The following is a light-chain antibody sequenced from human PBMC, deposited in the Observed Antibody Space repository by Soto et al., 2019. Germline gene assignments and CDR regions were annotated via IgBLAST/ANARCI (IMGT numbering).Light chain of an antibody. Sequence: EIVMTQAPATLSMSPGERATLSCRASQSVSSNLAWYQQTPGQATRLLIYGASTRATVIPARFSGSGSGTEFTLTISSLQSEDFAGYDCQHYNNWPPMAFGQGTKVEI. CDR3: QHYNNWPPMA. V-gene: IGKV3-15*01. CDR2: GAS. CDR1: QSVSSN. J-gene: IGKJ1*01.